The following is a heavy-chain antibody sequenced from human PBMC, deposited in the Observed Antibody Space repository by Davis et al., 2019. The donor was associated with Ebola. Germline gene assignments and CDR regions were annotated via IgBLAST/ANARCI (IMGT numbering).Heavy chain of an antibody. J-gene: IGHJ6*02. CDR1: GFTFSSYG. Sequence: GESLKISCAASGFTFSSYGMHWVRQAPGKGLEWVAVIWYDGSNKYYADSVKGRFTISRDNSKNTLYLQMNSLRAEDTAVYYCARGDLEYSSPIYYYGMDVWGQGTTVTVSS. V-gene: IGHV3-33*01. D-gene: IGHD6-6*01. CDR2: IWYDGSNK. CDR3: ARGDLEYSSPIYYYGMDV.